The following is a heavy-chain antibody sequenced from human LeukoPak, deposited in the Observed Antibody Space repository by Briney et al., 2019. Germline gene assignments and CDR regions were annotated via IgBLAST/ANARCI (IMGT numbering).Heavy chain of an antibody. CDR2: IYYSGST. CDR3: ARTVGIAVAEDAFAL. CDR1: GGSISSSNW. V-gene: IGHV4-4*02. Sequence: SETLSLTCAVSGGSISSSNWWSWVRQPPGKGLEWIGEIYYSGSTNYNPSLKSRVTISVDKSKNQFSLRLTSVTAADTAVYYCARTVGIAVAEDAFALWGQGTMVTVSS. D-gene: IGHD6-19*01. J-gene: IGHJ3*01.